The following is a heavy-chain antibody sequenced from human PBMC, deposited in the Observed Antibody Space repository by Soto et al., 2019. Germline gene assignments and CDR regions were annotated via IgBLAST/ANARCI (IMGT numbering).Heavy chain of an antibody. CDR3: ARGDSTAYYYYGMDV. CDR1: GYTFTSYG. J-gene: IGHJ6*02. V-gene: IGHV1-18*04. Sequence: GASVKVSCKASGYTFTSYGISWVRQAPGQGLEWMGWISAYNGNTNYAQKLQGRVTMTTDTSTSTAYMELRSLRSEDTAVYYCARGDSTAYYYYGMDVWGQGTTVTVSS. D-gene: IGHD6-13*01. CDR2: ISAYNGNT.